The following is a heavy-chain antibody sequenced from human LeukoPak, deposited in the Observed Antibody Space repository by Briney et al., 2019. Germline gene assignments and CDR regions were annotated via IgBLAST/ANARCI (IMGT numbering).Heavy chain of an antibody. Sequence: SETLSLTCTVSGYSISSGYYWGWIRQPPGKGLEWIGSIYHSGSTYYNPSLKSRVTISVDTSKNQFSLKLSSVTAADTAVYYCAREGEGGYFDYWGQGTLVTVSS. CDR1: GYSISSGYY. J-gene: IGHJ4*02. CDR2: IYHSGST. V-gene: IGHV4-38-2*02. CDR3: AREGEGGYFDY. D-gene: IGHD3-16*01.